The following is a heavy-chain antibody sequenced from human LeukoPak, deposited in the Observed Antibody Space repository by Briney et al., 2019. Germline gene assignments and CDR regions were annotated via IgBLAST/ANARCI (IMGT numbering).Heavy chain of an antibody. J-gene: IGHJ5*02. CDR3: ARDVMVRGHNWFDP. Sequence: GGSLRLSCAASGFTFSSYWMSWVRQAPGKGLEWVAKIKQDGSEKYYVDSVKGRFTISRDNAKNSLYLQMNSLRAEDTAVYYCARDVMVRGHNWFDPWGQGTLVTVSS. D-gene: IGHD3-10*01. V-gene: IGHV3-7*01. CDR1: GFTFSSYW. CDR2: IKQDGSEK.